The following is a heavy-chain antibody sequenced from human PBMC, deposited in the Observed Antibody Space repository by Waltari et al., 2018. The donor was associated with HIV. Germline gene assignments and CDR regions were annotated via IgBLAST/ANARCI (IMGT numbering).Heavy chain of an antibody. V-gene: IGHV3-7*01. CDR3: ARYANLEN. J-gene: IGHJ4*02. D-gene: IGHD2-2*01. CDR1: GFSFSTSW. Sequence: EVQLVESGGGLVQPGGSLRLSCAASGFSFSTSWMSWVRQAPGKGLEWVANVSPDGRDNFYVDSVKGRFTISRDNARSSLFLQMNSLRAADTAVYYCARYANLENWGQGTRVTVSS. CDR2: VSPDGRDN.